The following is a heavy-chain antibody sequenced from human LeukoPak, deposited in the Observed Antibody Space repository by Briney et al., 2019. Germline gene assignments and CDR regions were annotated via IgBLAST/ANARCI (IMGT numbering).Heavy chain of an antibody. CDR3: VRGDWYYYYMDV. D-gene: IGHD3/OR15-3a*01. CDR2: INAKNGDP. Sequence: GASVCVSSTPSQYTFTPSIIYSGRQAPGQKLEWRGWINAKNGDPNYAQKFQGKVTMTTDTSIITAYLELRRLRSDDSDTYFCVRGDWYYYYMDVWGKGTTVTVSS. CDR1: QYTFTPSI. V-gene: IGHV1-2*02. J-gene: IGHJ6*03.